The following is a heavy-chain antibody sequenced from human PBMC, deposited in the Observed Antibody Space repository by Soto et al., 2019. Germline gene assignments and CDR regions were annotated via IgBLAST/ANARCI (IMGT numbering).Heavy chain of an antibody. CDR3: AKAPVRGHLYYMDV. D-gene: IGHD3-10*01. J-gene: IGHJ6*03. Sequence: GGSLILSCAASGFTFSSYGMHWVRQAPGKGLEWVAVISYDGSNKYYADSVKGRFTISRDNSKNTLYLQMNSLRAEDTAVYYCAKAPVRGHLYYMDVWGKGTTVTVSS. CDR1: GFTFSSYG. CDR2: ISYDGSNK. V-gene: IGHV3-30*18.